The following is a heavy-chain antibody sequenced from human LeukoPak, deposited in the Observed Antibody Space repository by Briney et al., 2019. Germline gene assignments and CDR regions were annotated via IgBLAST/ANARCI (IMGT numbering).Heavy chain of an antibody. CDR1: GYSFTKYY. Sequence: ASVKVSCKASGYSFTKYYIHWVSQAPGQGLEWMAIVYPSGGTTYPQKFQGRVTVTRDTSTSTVYMELSGLKSHDTAVYYCARVRYFDWLYEPLEYWGQGTLVTVAS. CDR3: ARVRYFDWLYEPLEY. J-gene: IGHJ4*02. CDR2: VYPSGGT. V-gene: IGHV1-46*01. D-gene: IGHD3-9*01.